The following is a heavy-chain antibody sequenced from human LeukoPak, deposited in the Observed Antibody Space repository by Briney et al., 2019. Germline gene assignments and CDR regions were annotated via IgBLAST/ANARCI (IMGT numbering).Heavy chain of an antibody. J-gene: IGHJ3*02. CDR3: ARGVDCSSTSCYTRAFDI. V-gene: IGHV4-39*01. D-gene: IGHD2-2*02. CDR2: IYYSGST. CDR1: GGSISSSSHY. Sequence: SETLSLTGTVSGGSISSSSHYWGWIRQPPGKGLEWIGSIYYSGSTYYNPSLKSRVTISVDTSKNQFSLKLSSVTAADTAVYYCARGVDCSSTSCYTRAFDIWGQGTMVTVSS.